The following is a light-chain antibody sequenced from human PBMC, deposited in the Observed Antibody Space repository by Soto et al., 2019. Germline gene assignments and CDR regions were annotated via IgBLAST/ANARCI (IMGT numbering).Light chain of an antibody. CDR1: QYISYY. J-gene: IGKJ4*01. Sequence: DIQMTQSPSSLSASVGDRVTITCQASQYISYYLNWYQQKPGKAPKLLIYDASKLETGVPSRFSGSGSGTDFTFTIRSLQPEDIATYYCQQYDHLPPLIFGGGTKVEIK. CDR3: QQYDHLPPLI. V-gene: IGKV1-33*01. CDR2: DAS.